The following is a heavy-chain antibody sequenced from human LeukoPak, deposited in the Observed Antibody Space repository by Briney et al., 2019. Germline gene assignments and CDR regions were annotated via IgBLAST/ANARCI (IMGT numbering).Heavy chain of an antibody. CDR2: INPNSGGT. CDR3: ARGKLSYCGGDCYNFDF. Sequence: ASVKVSCKASGYIFTNHDINWVRQATGQGLEWMGWINPNSGGTNYAQKFQGRVTMTRDTSISTAYMELSRLRSDDTAVYYCARGKLSYCGGDCYNFDFWGQGTLVTVSS. J-gene: IGHJ4*02. CDR1: GYIFTNHD. D-gene: IGHD2-21*02. V-gene: IGHV1-2*02.